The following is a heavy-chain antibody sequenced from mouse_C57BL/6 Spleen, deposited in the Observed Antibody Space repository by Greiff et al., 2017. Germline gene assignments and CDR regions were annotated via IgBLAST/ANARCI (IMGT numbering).Heavy chain of an antibody. Sequence: EVQRVESGGGLVKPGGSLKLSCAASGFTFSSYTMSWVRQTPDKRLEWVATISGGGGNTNYPDSVKGRFTISRDNAKNTLYLQMSSLRSEDTALDYCARHPYYDYDGAMDYWGQGTSVTVSS. V-gene: IGHV5-9*01. CDR1: GFTFSSYT. D-gene: IGHD2-4*01. J-gene: IGHJ4*01. CDR2: ISGGGGNT. CDR3: ARHPYYDYDGAMDY.